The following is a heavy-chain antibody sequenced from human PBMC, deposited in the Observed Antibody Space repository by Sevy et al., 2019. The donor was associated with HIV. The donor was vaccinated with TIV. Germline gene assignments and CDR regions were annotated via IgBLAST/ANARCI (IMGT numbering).Heavy chain of an antibody. CDR1: GGSISAYY. D-gene: IGHD5-12*01. J-gene: IGHJ5*02. CDR2: IYYTGST. V-gene: IGHV4-59*12. Sequence: SETLSLTCTVSGGSISAYYWSWLRQPPGKGLEYIGDIYYTGSTYYNPSLKSRVTISVDTYKNQFSLNLRSVTAVDTAVCSCARAPPVRSGDDSLNWLDPWGQGILVTVSS. CDR3: ARAPPVRSGDDSLNWLDP.